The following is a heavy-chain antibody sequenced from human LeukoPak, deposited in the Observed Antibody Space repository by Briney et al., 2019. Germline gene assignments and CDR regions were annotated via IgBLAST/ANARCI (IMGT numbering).Heavy chain of an antibody. CDR3: ARDYDSSGSFHFDY. V-gene: IGHV4-34*01. J-gene: IGHJ4*02. CDR1: GGSFSGYY. Sequence: SETLSLTCAVYGGSFSGYYWSWIRQPPGKGLEWIGEINHSGSTNYNPSLKSRVTISVDTSKNQFSLKLSSVTAADTAVYYCARDYDSSGSFHFDYWGQGTLVTVSS. CDR2: INHSGST. D-gene: IGHD3-22*01.